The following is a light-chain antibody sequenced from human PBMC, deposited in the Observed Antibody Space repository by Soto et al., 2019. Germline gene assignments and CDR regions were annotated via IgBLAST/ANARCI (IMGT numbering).Light chain of an antibody. Sequence: EIVLTQSPGTLSLSQGERATLSCRASQSVSSSYLAWYQQKPGQAPRLLIYGASSRATGIPDRFSGSGSGTDFTLTISRLEREDFAVYYCQQYGSSPLTFGGGIKVVIK. V-gene: IGKV3-20*01. CDR2: GAS. CDR1: QSVSSSY. CDR3: QQYGSSPLT. J-gene: IGKJ4*01.